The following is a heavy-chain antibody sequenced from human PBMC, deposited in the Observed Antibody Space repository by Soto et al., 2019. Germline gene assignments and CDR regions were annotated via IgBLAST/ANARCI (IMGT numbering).Heavy chain of an antibody. V-gene: IGHV4-34*01. J-gene: IGHJ4*02. CDR3: ARGRAAVTTGFDY. D-gene: IGHD4-17*01. CDR2: INHSGST. Sequence: SLTCAVYGGSLSGDYWSWIRQPPGKGLEWIGEINHSGSTNYNPSLKSRVTISVDTSKNQFSLKLSSVTAADTAVYYCARGRAAVTTGFDYWGQGTLVTVSS. CDR1: GGSLSGDY.